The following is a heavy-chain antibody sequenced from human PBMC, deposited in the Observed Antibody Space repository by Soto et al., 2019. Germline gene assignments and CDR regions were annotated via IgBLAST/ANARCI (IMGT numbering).Heavy chain of an antibody. CDR1: GGSISSSSYY. V-gene: IGHV4-39*01. CDR2: IYYSGST. D-gene: IGHD6-13*01. Sequence: PSETLSLTCTVSGGSISSSSYYWGWIRQPPGKGLEWIGSIYYSGSTSYNPSLKSRVTISVDTSKKKFSLKLSSVTAADTTMYYCARGIAAAGTGFDYWGQGTLVTV. J-gene: IGHJ4*02. CDR3: ARGIAAAGTGFDY.